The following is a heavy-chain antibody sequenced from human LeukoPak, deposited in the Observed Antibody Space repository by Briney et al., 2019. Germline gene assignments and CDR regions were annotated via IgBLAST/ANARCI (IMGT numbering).Heavy chain of an antibody. Sequence: GGSLRLSCAASGFTFSDYYMSWIRQAPGKGLEWVSYISSSGSTIYYADSVKGRFTISRDNAKNSLYLQMNSLRAEDTAVYYCAKDRLPRISIFGVVSPLDSWGQGTLVTVSS. D-gene: IGHD3-3*01. J-gene: IGHJ4*02. V-gene: IGHV3-11*01. CDR1: GFTFSDYY. CDR3: AKDRLPRISIFGVVSPLDS. CDR2: ISSSGSTI.